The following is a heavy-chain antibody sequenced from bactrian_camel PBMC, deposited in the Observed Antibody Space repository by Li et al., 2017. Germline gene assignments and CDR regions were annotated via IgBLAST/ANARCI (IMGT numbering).Heavy chain of an antibody. CDR1: GFSSFC. J-gene: IGHJ6*01. Sequence: HVQLVESGGGLVQPGGSLRLSCAVSGFSSFCMKWLRQAPGKAREGVAAIYTDGTGTYYADSVKGRFTIAQDNAKNTVYLQMNSLKPEDTAIYYCAADSTSRWCYARFISADFGYWGQGTQVTVS. CDR3: AADSTSRWCYARFISADFGY. V-gene: IGHV3S6*01. CDR2: IYTDGTGT. D-gene: IGHD3*01.